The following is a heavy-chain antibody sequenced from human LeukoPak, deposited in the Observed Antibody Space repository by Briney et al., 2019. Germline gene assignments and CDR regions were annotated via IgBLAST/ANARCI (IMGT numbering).Heavy chain of an antibody. V-gene: IGHV3-23*01. CDR2: ISGSGGRT. CDR1: GFTFSSFA. CDR3: APYTYYFDH. D-gene: IGHD2-2*02. Sequence: GGSLILSCAASGFTFSSFAVSWVRQAPGKGLEWVSGISGSGGRTDYADSVKGRFTISRDNSKNTLYLQMNSLRAEDTALYYCAPYTYYFDHWGQGTLVTVSS. J-gene: IGHJ4*02.